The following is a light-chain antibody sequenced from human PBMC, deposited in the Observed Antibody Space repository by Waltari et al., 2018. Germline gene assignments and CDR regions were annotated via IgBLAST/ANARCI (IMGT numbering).Light chain of an antibody. V-gene: IGKV1-39*01. CDR2: AAS. CDR3: QQSHLTPT. CDR1: QPILKF. J-gene: IGKJ4*01. Sequence: SWRASQPILKFLYWYQHKPGKAPKLLIYAASTLQSGVPSRFSGSGSGTDFALTITSLQPEDFATYYCQQSHLTPTFGGGTKVQI.